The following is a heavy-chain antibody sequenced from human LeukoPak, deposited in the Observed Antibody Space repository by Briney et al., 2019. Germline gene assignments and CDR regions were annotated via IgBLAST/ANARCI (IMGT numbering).Heavy chain of an antibody. Sequence: GGSLRLSCAASGFTVSSNYMSWVRQAPGKGLEWVSAISGSGGSTYYADSVKGRFTISRDNSKNTLYLQMNSLRAEDTAVYYCAKAGWGSSRLRAFDYWGQGTLVTVSS. J-gene: IGHJ4*02. CDR1: GFTVSSNY. D-gene: IGHD3-16*01. CDR3: AKAGWGSSRLRAFDY. V-gene: IGHV3-23*01. CDR2: ISGSGGST.